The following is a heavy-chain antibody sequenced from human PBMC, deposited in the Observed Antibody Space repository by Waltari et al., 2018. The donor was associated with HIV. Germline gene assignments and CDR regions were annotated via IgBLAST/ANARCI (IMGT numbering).Heavy chain of an antibody. V-gene: IGHV4-38-2*01. CDR3: ARISHYYDSGSGNNWFDP. D-gene: IGHD3-10*01. CDR1: GYSIRSGYY. J-gene: IGHJ5*02. CDR2: IYHSGRT. Sequence: QVQLQESGPGLVKPSETMSLICAVSGYSIRSGYYWGWIRQPPGKGLEWIGSIYHSGRTYHNTSLKSRRTISEDTSKKQFFLMLRSVTAADTAVYYCARISHYYDSGSGNNWFDPWGQGTLVTVSS.